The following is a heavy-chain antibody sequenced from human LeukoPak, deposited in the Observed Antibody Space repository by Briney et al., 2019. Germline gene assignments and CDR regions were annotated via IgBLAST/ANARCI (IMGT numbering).Heavy chain of an antibody. D-gene: IGHD3-10*01. CDR2: INPNSGGT. Sequence: ASVRVSCKASGYTFICYYMHWVRQPPGQGREWMRLINPNSGGTNYAQKFQGRLTMTTDTAISTAYMELSSLRSEDTAVYYCARVITMVRGVYLPSYYYDMDVWGKGTTVTVSS. J-gene: IGHJ6*03. CDR3: ARVITMVRGVYLPSYYYDMDV. V-gene: IGHV1-2*02. CDR1: GYTFICYY.